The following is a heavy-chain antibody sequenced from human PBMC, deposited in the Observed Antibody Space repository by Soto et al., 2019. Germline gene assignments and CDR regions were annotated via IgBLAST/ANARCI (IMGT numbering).Heavy chain of an antibody. CDR2: ISYDGSNK. CDR1: GFTFSSYG. CDR3: AKDQASDYDFWSGTLDY. V-gene: IGHV3-30*18. D-gene: IGHD3-3*01. J-gene: IGHJ4*02. Sequence: PGGSLRLSCAASGFTFSSYGMHWVRQAPGKGLEWVAVISYDGSNKYYADSVKGRFTISRDNSKNTLYLQMNSLRAEDTAVYYCAKDQASDYDFWSGTLDYWGQGTLVTVSS.